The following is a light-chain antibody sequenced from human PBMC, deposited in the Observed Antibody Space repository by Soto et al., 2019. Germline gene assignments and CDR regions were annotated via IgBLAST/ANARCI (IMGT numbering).Light chain of an antibody. Sequence: QSVLTQPPSLSGAPGHRVTISCTLSISNIGAGYDVHWYQQLPGTAPKLLIYGNSNRPSGVPDRFSVSRSCTSASLAITGLQAEDEADYYCQSYDSSLSGYVFGTGTKVTVL. CDR3: QSYDSSLSGYV. V-gene: IGLV1-40*01. CDR2: GNS. J-gene: IGLJ1*01. CDR1: ISNIGAGYD.